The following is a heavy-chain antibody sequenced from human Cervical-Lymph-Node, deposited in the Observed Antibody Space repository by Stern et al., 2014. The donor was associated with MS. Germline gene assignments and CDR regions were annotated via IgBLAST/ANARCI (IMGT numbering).Heavy chain of an antibody. CDR1: GGTFSSSYA. CDR2: ILPILGLP. J-gene: IGHJ5*02. D-gene: IGHD2-15*01. Sequence: VQLVESGAEVKKPGSSVNVSCKASGGTFSSSYAITWMRPAPGQGLEWMGRILPILGLPNYAQKFQGRVTITADTSTSTAYMELSSLRSEDTAVYYCARGVVSNRAAATLHNLFDPWGQGTLVTVSS. V-gene: IGHV1-69*09. CDR3: ARGVVSNRAAATLHNLFDP.